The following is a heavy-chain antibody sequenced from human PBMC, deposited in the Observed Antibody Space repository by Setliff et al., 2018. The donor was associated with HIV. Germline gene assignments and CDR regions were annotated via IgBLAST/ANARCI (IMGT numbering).Heavy chain of an antibody. CDR1: GFAFSSYE. V-gene: IGHV3-48*03. D-gene: IGHD1-1*01. J-gene: IGHJ3*02. Sequence: GGSLRLSCEASGFAFSSYEMNWVRQAPGKGLEWVAYISGSCTRTFYLDSVKGRFSISRDDAKNQLYLEMNSLETDDTALYYCAKDYGDGHNWGAFDISGQGTMVTVSS. CDR3: AKDYGDGHNWGAFDI. CDR2: ISGSCTRT.